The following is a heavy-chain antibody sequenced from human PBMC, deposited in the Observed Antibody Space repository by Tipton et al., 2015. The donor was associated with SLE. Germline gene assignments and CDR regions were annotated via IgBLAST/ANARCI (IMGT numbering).Heavy chain of an antibody. CDR3: ARGRGELPFDY. CDR2: INHSGST. CDR1: GGSFSGYY. Sequence: LRLSCAVYGGSFSGYYWSWIRQPPGKGLEWIGEINHSGSTNYNPSLKSRVTISVDASKNQFSLKLSSVTAADTAVYYCARGRGELPFDYWGQGTLVTVSS. D-gene: IGHD1-26*01. J-gene: IGHJ4*02. V-gene: IGHV4-34*01.